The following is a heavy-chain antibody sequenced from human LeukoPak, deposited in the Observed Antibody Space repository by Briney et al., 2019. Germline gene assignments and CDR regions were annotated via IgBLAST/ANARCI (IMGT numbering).Heavy chain of an antibody. V-gene: IGHV4-39*01. CDR1: GGSISSSSYY. CDR3: ASSDSSGYFDY. D-gene: IGHD3-22*01. J-gene: IGHJ4*02. Sequence: PSETLSLTCTVSGGSISSSSYYWGWIRQPPGKEQEWIGSIYYSGSTYYNPSLKSRVTISVDTSKNQFSLKLSSVTAADTAVYYCASSDSSGYFDYWGQGTLVTVSS. CDR2: IYYSGST.